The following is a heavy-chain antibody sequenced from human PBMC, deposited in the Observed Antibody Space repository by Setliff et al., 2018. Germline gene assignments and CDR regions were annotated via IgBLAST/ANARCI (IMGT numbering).Heavy chain of an antibody. J-gene: IGHJ5*02. Sequence: ASVKVSCKASGYTFTNYGITWVRQAPGQGLEWMGWISAYNGNTNSAQKFQGRVTMTTDTYTSTAYLELRRLRSDDTAVYYCARSTPTVVIPAARNWFDPWGQGTPVTVSS. D-gene: IGHD2-2*01. V-gene: IGHV1-18*01. CDR3: ARSTPTVVIPAARNWFDP. CDR1: GYTFTNYG. CDR2: ISAYNGNT.